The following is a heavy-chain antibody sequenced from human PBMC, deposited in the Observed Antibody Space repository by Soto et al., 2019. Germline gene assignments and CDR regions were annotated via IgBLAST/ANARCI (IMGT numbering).Heavy chain of an antibody. CDR3: ARIAAKTFYYFDY. V-gene: IGHV3-66*01. Sequence: GGSLRLSCAASGFTVSSNYMSWVRQAPGKGLEWVSVIYSGGSTYYADSVKGRFTISRDNSKNTLYLQMNSLRAEDTAVYYCARIAAKTFYYFDYWGQGTLVTVSS. J-gene: IGHJ4*02. CDR2: IYSGGST. D-gene: IGHD2-15*01. CDR1: GFTVSSNY.